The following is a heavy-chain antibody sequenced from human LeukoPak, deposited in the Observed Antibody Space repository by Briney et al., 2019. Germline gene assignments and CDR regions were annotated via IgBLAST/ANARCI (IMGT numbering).Heavy chain of an antibody. Sequence: TSETLSLTCAVYGGSFSGYYWSWIRQPPGKGLEWIGEINHSGSTNYNPSLKSRVTISVDTSKNQFSLKLSSVTAADTAVYYCARRYSSGWYYFDYWGQGTLVTVSS. V-gene: IGHV4-34*01. CDR3: ARRYSSGWYYFDY. J-gene: IGHJ4*02. CDR1: GGSFSGYY. D-gene: IGHD6-19*01. CDR2: INHSGST.